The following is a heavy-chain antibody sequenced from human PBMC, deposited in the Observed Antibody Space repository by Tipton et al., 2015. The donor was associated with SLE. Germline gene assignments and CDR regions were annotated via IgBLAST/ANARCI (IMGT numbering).Heavy chain of an antibody. CDR1: GFTFSSYG. Sequence: SGFTFSSYGMHWVRQAPGKGLEWVAFIRYDGSNKYYADSVKGRFTISRDNSKNTLYLQMNSLRAEDTAVYYCAKSGCSSTSCYLYYYYYGMDVWGQGTTVTVSS. D-gene: IGHD2-2*01. CDR3: AKSGCSSTSCYLYYYYYGMDV. J-gene: IGHJ6*02. CDR2: IRYDGSNK. V-gene: IGHV3-30*02.